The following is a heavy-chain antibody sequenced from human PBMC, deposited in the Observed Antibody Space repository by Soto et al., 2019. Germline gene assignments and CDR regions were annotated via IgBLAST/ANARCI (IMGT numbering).Heavy chain of an antibody. CDR2: ISGSGGST. CDR1: GFTFSSYA. J-gene: IGHJ4*02. Sequence: VGSLRLSCAASGFTFSSYAMSWVRQAPGKGLEWVSAISGSGGSTYYADSVKGRLTISRDNSKNTLYLQMNSLRAEDPAVSYCTKEQTVDTAMDSFEYWGQGNLVNVLL. D-gene: IGHD5-18*01. CDR3: TKEQTVDTAMDSFEY. V-gene: IGHV3-23*01.